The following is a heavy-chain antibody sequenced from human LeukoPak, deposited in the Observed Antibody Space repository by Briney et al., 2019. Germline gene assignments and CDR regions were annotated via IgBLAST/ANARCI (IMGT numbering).Heavy chain of an antibody. D-gene: IGHD1-26*01. CDR3: ARLGSYHDF. CDR1: GASISNYY. V-gene: IGHV4-4*09. Sequence: KPSETLSLTCTVSGASISNYYWSWIRQTPEKGLEWMGHIHSSGGSSYYPSLKSRLTLSIDTSRNQLSLKLPSVNAAETAVYFCARLGSYHDFWGQGALATVFS. J-gene: IGHJ4*02. CDR2: IHSSGGS.